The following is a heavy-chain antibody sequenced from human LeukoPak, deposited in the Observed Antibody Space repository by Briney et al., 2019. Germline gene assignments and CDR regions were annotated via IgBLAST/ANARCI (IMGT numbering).Heavy chain of an antibody. CDR1: GGSFSGYY. J-gene: IGHJ2*01. CDR2: IYTSGST. V-gene: IGHV4-59*10. D-gene: IGHD2-15*01. CDR3: ARGYCSGGSCYQKPYWYFDL. Sequence: PSETLSLTCAVYGGSFSGYYWSWIRQPAGKGLEWIGRIYTSGSTNYNPSLKSRVTMSVDTSKNQFSLKLSSVTAADTAVYYCARGYCSGGSCYQKPYWYFDLWGRGTLVTVSS.